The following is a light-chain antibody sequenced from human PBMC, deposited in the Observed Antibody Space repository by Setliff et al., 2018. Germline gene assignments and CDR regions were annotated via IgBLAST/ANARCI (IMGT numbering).Light chain of an antibody. CDR1: NNDVGGYNF. CDR3: CSYAGYSYV. Sequence: QSVLTQPASVSGSPGQSITISCTGTNNDVGGYNFVSWYQVRPGKAPKLVTYDVTQRPPGVSARFSGSKSGNTASLTISGLQAEDEADYYCCSYAGYSYVFGTGTKVTVL. CDR2: DVT. J-gene: IGLJ1*01. V-gene: IGLV2-23*02.